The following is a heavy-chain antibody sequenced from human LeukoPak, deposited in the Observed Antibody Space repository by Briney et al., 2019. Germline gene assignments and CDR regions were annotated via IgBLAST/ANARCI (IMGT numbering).Heavy chain of an antibody. CDR2: ISGGGGST. D-gene: IGHD5-18*01. Sequence: GGSLRLSCAASGFTFSSYAMSWVRQAPGKGLEWVSLISGGGGSTYYADSVKGRFTISRDNSKNSLYLQMNSLRTEDTALYYCAKDTGYSYSLDSWGQGTLVTVSS. J-gene: IGHJ4*02. V-gene: IGHV3-43*02. CDR3: AKDTGYSYSLDS. CDR1: GFTFSSYA.